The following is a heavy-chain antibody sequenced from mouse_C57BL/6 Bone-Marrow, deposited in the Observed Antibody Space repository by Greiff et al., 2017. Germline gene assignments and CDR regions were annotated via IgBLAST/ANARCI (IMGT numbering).Heavy chain of an antibody. CDR2: INPYNGGT. CDR1: GYTFTDYY. CDR3: ARTRGLLYAMDY. J-gene: IGHJ4*01. D-gene: IGHD2-3*01. Sequence: VQLQQSGPVLVKPGASVKMSCKASGYTFTDYYMNWVKQSHGKSLEWIGVINPYNGGTSYNQKFKGKATLTVDKSSSTAYMQLSSLTSEDSAVYYCARTRGLLYAMDYWGQGTSVTVSS. V-gene: IGHV1-19*01.